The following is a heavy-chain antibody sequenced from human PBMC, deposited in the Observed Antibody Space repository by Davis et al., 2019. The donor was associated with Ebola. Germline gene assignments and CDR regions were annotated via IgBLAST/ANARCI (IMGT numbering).Heavy chain of an antibody. CDR2: ISLDGKTT. V-gene: IGHV3-30*02. Sequence: GESLKIPCVGSGFTFSRHGMHWVRQAPGKGLEWVAVISLDGKTTYYADSVKGRFSLSRDNFRNTIYMQMNSLRTEDTAVYYCAKEEGTRGNWLAHFDYWGQGALVTVSS. CDR3: AKEEGTRGNWLAHFDY. CDR1: GFTFSRHG. J-gene: IGHJ4*02. D-gene: IGHD6-19*01.